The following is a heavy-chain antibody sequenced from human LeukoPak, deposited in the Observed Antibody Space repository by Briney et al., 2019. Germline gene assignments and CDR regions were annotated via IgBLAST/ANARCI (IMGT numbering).Heavy chain of an antibody. J-gene: IGHJ3*02. V-gene: IGHV3-30-3*01. CDR2: ISYDGSNK. Sequence: PGGSLRLSCGVSGFTFSSYAMHWVRQAPGKGLEWVAVISYDGSNKYYADSVKGRFTISRDNSKNTLYLQMNSLKTEDPAVYYCTRPLDYDSSGPDAFDIWGQGTMVTVSS. D-gene: IGHD3-22*01. CDR3: TRPLDYDSSGPDAFDI. CDR1: GFTFSSYA.